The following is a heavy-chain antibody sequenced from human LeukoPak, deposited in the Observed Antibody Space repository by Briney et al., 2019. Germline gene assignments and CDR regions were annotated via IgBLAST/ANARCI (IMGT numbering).Heavy chain of an antibody. CDR2: TGSIGSTI. V-gene: IGHV3-48*01. CDR1: GFSFNVYS. CDR3: ARVGGRGIDY. Sequence: GGSLRLSCSASGFSFNVYSMSWVRQSPGKGLEWIAYTGSIGSTIHYADSVKGRFTISRDNAKKSLYLQMDTLRGDDTAVYYCARVGGRGIDYWGQGSLVSVSS. J-gene: IGHJ4*02.